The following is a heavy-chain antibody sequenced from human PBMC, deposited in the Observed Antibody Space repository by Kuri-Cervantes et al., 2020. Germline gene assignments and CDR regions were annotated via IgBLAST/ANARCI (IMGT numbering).Heavy chain of an antibody. V-gene: IGHV7-4-1*02. Sequence: ASVKVSCKASGYTFTSYAMHWVRQAPGQRLEWMGWINTNTGNPTYAQGFTGRFVFSLDTSVSTAYLQISSLKAEDTAVYYCARDYPWSSGWYDAFDIWGQGTMVTVSS. CDR3: ARDYPWSSGWYDAFDI. J-gene: IGHJ3*02. CDR2: INTNTGNP. D-gene: IGHD6-19*01. CDR1: GYTFTSYA.